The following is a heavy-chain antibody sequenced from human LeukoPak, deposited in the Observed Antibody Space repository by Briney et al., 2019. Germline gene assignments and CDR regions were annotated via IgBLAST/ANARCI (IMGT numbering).Heavy chain of an antibody. J-gene: IGHJ4*02. CDR2: ISSHGGST. D-gene: IGHD3-22*01. V-gene: IGHV3-64D*09. Sequence: GGSLRLSCSASGFTFSSYAMHWVRQAPGKGLEYVSAISSHGGSTYYADSVKGRFTISRDNSKNTLYLQMSSLRAEDTAVNYCVKDEAPYYYDSSGYYFGDWGQGTLVTVSS. CDR1: GFTFSSYA. CDR3: VKDEAPYYYDSSGYYFGD.